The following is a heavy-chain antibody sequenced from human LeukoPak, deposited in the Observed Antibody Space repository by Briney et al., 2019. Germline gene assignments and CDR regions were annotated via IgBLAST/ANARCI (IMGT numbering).Heavy chain of an antibody. CDR2: IYYSGST. V-gene: IGHV4-39*07. J-gene: IGHJ4*02. Sequence: SETLSLTCTVSGGSISSSSYYWGWIRQPPGKGLEWIGSIYYSGSTYYNPSLKSRVTISVDTSKNQFSLKLSSVTAADTAVYYCARVHDLWSGSYFDYWGQGTLVTVSS. CDR3: ARVHDLWSGSYFDY. D-gene: IGHD3-3*01. CDR1: GGSISSSSYY.